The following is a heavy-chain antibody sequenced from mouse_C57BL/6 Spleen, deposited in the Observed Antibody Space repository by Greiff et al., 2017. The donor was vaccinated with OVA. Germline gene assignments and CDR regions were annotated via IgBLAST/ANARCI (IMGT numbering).Heavy chain of an antibody. CDR2: ISDGGSYT. D-gene: IGHD3-2*02. Sequence: DVKLVESGGGLVKPGGSLKLSCAASGFTFSSYAMSWVRQTPEKRLEWVATISDGGSYTYYPDNVKGRFTISRDNAKNNLYLQMSHLKSEDTAMYYCARQDSSDFDYWGQGTTLTVSS. CDR3: ARQDSSDFDY. CDR1: GFTFSSYA. V-gene: IGHV5-4*03. J-gene: IGHJ2*01.